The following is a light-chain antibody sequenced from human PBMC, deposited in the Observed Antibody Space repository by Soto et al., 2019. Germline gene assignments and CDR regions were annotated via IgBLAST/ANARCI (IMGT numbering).Light chain of an antibody. CDR3: QQYNSYSLLT. J-gene: IGKJ4*01. CDR2: KVT. CDR1: QTINNW. Sequence: DIQMTQSPSTLSASVGDRVTITCRASQTINNWLAWYQQKPGKPPKLLISKVTNLENGVPSRFSGSGSETEFTLTISCLQPDDFATYYGQQYNSYSLLTFAGGTRVDI. V-gene: IGKV1-5*03.